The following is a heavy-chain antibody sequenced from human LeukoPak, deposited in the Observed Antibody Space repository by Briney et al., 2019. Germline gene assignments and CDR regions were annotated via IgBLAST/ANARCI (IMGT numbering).Heavy chain of an antibody. J-gene: IGHJ4*02. Sequence: GGSLRLSCAASGFTFRSYAMHWVRQAPGKGLEWVAVISYDGSNKYYADSVKGRFTISRDNSKNTLYLQMNSLRAEDTAVYYCARGFVAVAGGGYWGQGTLVTVSS. CDR3: ARGFVAVAGGGY. V-gene: IGHV3-30*04. CDR1: GFTFRSYA. D-gene: IGHD6-19*01. CDR2: ISYDGSNK.